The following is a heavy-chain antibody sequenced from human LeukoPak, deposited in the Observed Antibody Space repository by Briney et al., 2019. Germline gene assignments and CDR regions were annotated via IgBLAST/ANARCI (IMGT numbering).Heavy chain of an antibody. CDR3: ARTRWPNVGPYTF. V-gene: IGHV1-3*01. CDR2: INAGNGNT. J-gene: IGHJ4*02. D-gene: IGHD3-16*01. Sequence: ASVKVSCKASGFTFTSYAMHWVRQAPRQRLEWMGWINAGNGNTKYSQKFQGRVTITRDTSASTAYMELSSLRSEDTAVYYCARTRWPNVGPYTFGGQGTLVTVSS. CDR1: GFTFTSYA.